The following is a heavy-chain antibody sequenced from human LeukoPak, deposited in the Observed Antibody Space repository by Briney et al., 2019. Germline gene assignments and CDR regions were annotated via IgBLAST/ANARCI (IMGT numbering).Heavy chain of an antibody. V-gene: IGHV3-7*03. CDR2: IKQDGSEK. Sequence: GGSLRLSCVVSGFTFISYWMSWVRQAPGKGLEWVANIKQDGSEKYYVDSVKGRFTISRDNAKNSLYLQMNSLRAEDTAVYYCARRYFDYWGQGTLVTVSS. J-gene: IGHJ4*02. CDR1: GFTFISYW. CDR3: ARRYFDY.